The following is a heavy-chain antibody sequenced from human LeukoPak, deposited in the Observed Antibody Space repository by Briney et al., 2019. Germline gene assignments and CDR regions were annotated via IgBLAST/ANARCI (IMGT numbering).Heavy chain of an antibody. CDR1: GFTFSSYA. V-gene: IGHV3-48*03. D-gene: IGHD6-6*01. CDR3: ARVSYSSSYYFDY. CDR2: ISSSASTM. J-gene: IGHJ4*02. Sequence: GGSLRLSCAASGFTFSSYAMSWVRQAPGKGLEWVSYISSSASTMHYADSVKGRFTISRDNARNSLSLQMNSLRVEDTAVYYCARVSYSSSYYFDYWGQGALVTVSS.